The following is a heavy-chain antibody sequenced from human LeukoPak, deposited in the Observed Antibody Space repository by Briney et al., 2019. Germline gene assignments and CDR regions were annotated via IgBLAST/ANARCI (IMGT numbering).Heavy chain of an antibody. CDR1: GGTFSSYA. CDR3: ARDRALYSSSWYT. CDR2: IIPILGIA. D-gene: IGHD6-13*01. V-gene: IGHV1-69*04. Sequence: ASVKVSCKASGGTFSSYAISWVRQAPGQGLEWMGRIIPILGIANYAQKFQGRVTITADKSTSTAYMELSSLRSEDTAVYYRARDRALYSSSWYTWGQGTLVTVSS. J-gene: IGHJ5*02.